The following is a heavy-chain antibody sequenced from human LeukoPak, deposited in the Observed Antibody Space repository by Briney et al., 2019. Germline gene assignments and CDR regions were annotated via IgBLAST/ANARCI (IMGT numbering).Heavy chain of an antibody. CDR3: ARDFSYSPNALDY. Sequence: GGSLRLSCAASGFTVGSNYMSWVRQAPGKGLEWVSVIYSGGSTYYADSVKGRFTISRHNSKNTLYLQMNSLRAEDTAVYYCARDFSYSPNALDYWGQGTLVTVSS. D-gene: IGHD5-18*01. CDR2: IYSGGST. CDR1: GFTVGSNY. V-gene: IGHV3-53*04. J-gene: IGHJ4*02.